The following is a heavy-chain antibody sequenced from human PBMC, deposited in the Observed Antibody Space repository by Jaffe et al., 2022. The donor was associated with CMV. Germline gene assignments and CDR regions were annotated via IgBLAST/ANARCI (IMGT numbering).Heavy chain of an antibody. CDR3: ARGTVYYDSSGYQFDY. CDR1: GFTVSSNY. D-gene: IGHD3-22*01. V-gene: IGHV3-66*01. CDR2: IYSGGST. J-gene: IGHJ4*02. Sequence: EVQLVESGGGLVQPGGSLRLSCAASGFTVSSNYMSWVRQAPGKGLEWVSVIYSGGSTYYADSVKGRFTISRDNSKNTLYLQMNSLRAEDTAVYYCARGTVYYDSSGYQFDYWGQGTLVTVSS.